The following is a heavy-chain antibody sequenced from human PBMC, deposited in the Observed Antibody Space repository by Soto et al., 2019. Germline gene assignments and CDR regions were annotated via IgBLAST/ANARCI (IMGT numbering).Heavy chain of an antibody. CDR3: ARGAADYGHAHDI. Sequence: QVRLQESGPGLVKPSQTLSLTCRVSGDSTSRGGYYWSWIRQHPGKGLEWIGYIYWSGNTYFNPSLKSRVSISLGTSSNPFSLHLTSATAADTAVYYCARGAADYGHAHDIWSQGTTVTVSS. D-gene: IGHD4-17*01. CDR1: GDSTSRGGYY. V-gene: IGHV4-31*03. CDR2: IYWSGNT. J-gene: IGHJ3*02.